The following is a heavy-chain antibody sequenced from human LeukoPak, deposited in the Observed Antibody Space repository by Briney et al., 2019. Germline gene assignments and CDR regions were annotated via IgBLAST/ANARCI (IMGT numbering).Heavy chain of an antibody. CDR3: ARDGGQQLVRRYFDY. CDR1: GFTFSSYW. Sequence: GGSLRLSCAASGFTFSSYWMHWVRQAPGKGLVWVSRINSDGSSTSYADSVKGRFTISRDNAKNTLYLQMNSLRAEDTAVYYCARDGGQQLVRRYFDYWGQGTLVTVSS. J-gene: IGHJ4*02. D-gene: IGHD6-13*01. V-gene: IGHV3-74*01. CDR2: INSDGSST.